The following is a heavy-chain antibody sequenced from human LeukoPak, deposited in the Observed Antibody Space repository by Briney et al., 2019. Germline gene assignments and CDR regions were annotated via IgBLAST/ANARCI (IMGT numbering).Heavy chain of an antibody. V-gene: IGHV4-59*12. J-gene: IGHJ4*02. Sequence: SETLSLTCTVSGGSISGYYWTWIRQPPEKGLEWIGYMYYNGSTNYNPSLKSRVTISVDPSKNQFSLKLTSVTTADTAVYYCAREYYASGSFDYWGQGTLVAVSS. D-gene: IGHD3-16*01. CDR1: GGSISGYY. CDR2: MYYNGST. CDR3: AREYYASGSFDY.